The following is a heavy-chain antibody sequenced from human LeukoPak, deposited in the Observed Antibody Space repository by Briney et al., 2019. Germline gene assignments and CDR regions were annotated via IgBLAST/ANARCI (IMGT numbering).Heavy chain of an antibody. J-gene: IGHJ3*02. D-gene: IGHD3-22*01. CDR2: ISGSGGST. V-gene: IGHV3-23*01. Sequence: PGGSLRLSCAASGFTFSSYAMSWVHQAPGKGLEWVSAISGSGGSTYYADSVKGRFTISRDNSKNTLYLQMNSLRAEDTAVYYCAKSYYYDSSGYFYDAFDIWGQGTMVTVSS. CDR3: AKSYYYDSSGYFYDAFDI. CDR1: GFTFSSYA.